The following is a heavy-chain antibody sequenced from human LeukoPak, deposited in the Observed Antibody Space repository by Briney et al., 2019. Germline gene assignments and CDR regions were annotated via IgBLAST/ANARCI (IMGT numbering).Heavy chain of an antibody. CDR2: IRNNGADT. Sequence: GGSLRLSCAVSGFTFSNHAMTWVRQTPGKGLEWVASIRNNGADTNYADSVKGRLTISRDNSENTLYLHMNALRAEDTAVYYCAKAYHDSGCLIDYWGQGTLVTVSS. CDR3: AKAYHDSGCLIDY. CDR1: GFTFSNHA. V-gene: IGHV3-23*01. D-gene: IGHD6-19*01. J-gene: IGHJ4*02.